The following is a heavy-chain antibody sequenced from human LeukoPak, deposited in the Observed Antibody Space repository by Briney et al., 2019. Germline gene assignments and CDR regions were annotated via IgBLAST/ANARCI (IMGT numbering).Heavy chain of an antibody. V-gene: IGHV4-59*01. CDR3: AKAAGYSTIYWFDP. CDR2: IYYSGTS. D-gene: IGHD6-13*01. Sequence: PSETLSLTCTVSGGSIRSSHWSWIRQPPGKGLEFIGYIYYSGTSNYNPSLKSRVTMSVDTSDNQFSLKLNSVTAADTAVYYCAKAAGYSTIYWFDPWGQGTLVTVSS. CDR1: GGSIRSSH. J-gene: IGHJ5*02.